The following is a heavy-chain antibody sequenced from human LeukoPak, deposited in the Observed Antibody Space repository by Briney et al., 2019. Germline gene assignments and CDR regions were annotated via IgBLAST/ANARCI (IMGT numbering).Heavy chain of an antibody. D-gene: IGHD6-19*01. Sequence: ASVKVSCKASGYTFTSYDINWVRQANGQGLEWMGWMNPNSGNTGYAQKFQGRVTITRDTSISTAYMELSRLRSDDTAVYYCARDVAVAGSDAFDIWGQGTMVTVSS. V-gene: IGHV1-8*03. CDR2: MNPNSGNT. CDR1: GYTFTSYD. J-gene: IGHJ3*02. CDR3: ARDVAVAGSDAFDI.